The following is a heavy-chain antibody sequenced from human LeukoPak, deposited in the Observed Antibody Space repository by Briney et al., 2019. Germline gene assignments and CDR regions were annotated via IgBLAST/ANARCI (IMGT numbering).Heavy chain of an antibody. J-gene: IGHJ5*02. Sequence: ASVKVSCKASGYTFTSFDINWVRQATGRGLEWMGWMNPNSANTGYAQKFQGRVTITRNTSISTAYMELSSLRSEDTAVYYCARLATNITYNWFDPWGQGTLVTVSS. V-gene: IGHV1-8*03. CDR3: ARLATNITYNWFDP. CDR2: MNPNSANT. D-gene: IGHD2/OR15-2a*01. CDR1: GYTFTSFD.